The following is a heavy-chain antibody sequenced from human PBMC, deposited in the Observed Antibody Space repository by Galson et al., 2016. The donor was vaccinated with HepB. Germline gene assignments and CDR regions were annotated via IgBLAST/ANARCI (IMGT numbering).Heavy chain of an antibody. CDR1: GYTFTSYA. Sequence: SVKVSCKASGYTFTSYAMHWVRQAPGQRLEWMGWINAGNGNTKYSQQFQGRVTFTRDTSARTAYTELSSLRSEDTAVYYCAREGYHSVHGMDVWGQGTTVTVSS. CDR3: AREGYHSVHGMDV. J-gene: IGHJ6*02. V-gene: IGHV1-3*01. D-gene: IGHD5-12*01. CDR2: INAGNGNT.